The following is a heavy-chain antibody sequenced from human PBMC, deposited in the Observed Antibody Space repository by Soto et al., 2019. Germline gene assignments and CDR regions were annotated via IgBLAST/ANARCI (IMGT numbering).Heavy chain of an antibody. D-gene: IGHD6-19*01. Sequence: GGSLRLSCAASGFTVSSNYMSWVRQAPGKGLEWVSVIYSGGSTYYADSVKGRFTISRDNSKNTLYLQMNSLRAEDTAVYYCAKRSGYSSGWGGAFDIWGQGTMVTVSS. V-gene: IGHV3-66*04. CDR2: IYSGGST. CDR3: AKRSGYSSGWGGAFDI. J-gene: IGHJ3*02. CDR1: GFTVSSNY.